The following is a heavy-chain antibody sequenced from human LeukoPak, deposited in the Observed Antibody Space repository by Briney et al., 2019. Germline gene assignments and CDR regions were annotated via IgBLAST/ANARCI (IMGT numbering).Heavy chain of an antibody. CDR1: VGTFTNDP. CDR3: ARDRCIGDYCYHDH. CDR2: ISPLLGTT. D-gene: IGHD2-15*01. Sequence: SVKVSCKVSVGTFTNDPISWLRQAPGQRLEWMGNISPLLGTTGYAQEFQGRVTITTVKSTTTIYMDLYSLTSDDTAMYYCARDRCIGDYCYHDHWGQGTLVTVSS. J-gene: IGHJ4*02. V-gene: IGHV1-69*05.